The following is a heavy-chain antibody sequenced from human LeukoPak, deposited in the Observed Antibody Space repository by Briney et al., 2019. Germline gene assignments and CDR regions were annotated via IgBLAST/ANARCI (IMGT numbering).Heavy chain of an antibody. D-gene: IGHD3-22*01. CDR2: IYYSGTT. Sequence: SETLSLTCTVSGDSMRNGDYYWTWIRQPPGKALQWIGYIYYSGTTYYNPSLKTRVSISLDTSKNQFSLKLNSVTAADTAVYYCARQSSGYYYGNTDYWGQGTLVTVSS. CDR1: GDSMRNGDYY. CDR3: ARQSSGYYYGNTDY. V-gene: IGHV4-30-4*01. J-gene: IGHJ4*02.